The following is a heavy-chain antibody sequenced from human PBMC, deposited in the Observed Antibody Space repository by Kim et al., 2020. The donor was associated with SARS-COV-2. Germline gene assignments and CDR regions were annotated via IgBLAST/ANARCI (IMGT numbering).Heavy chain of an antibody. CDR3: ARHMRLFHFDP. CDR2: IHYTGDT. V-gene: IGHV4-39*01. J-gene: IGHJ5*02. D-gene: IGHD3-22*01. Sequence: SETLSLTCSATGASIIGSGYYWGWIRQPPGKGLEWIATIHYTGDTFYNPSLKSRVTISVDMSKSHLSLKLTSVTAADTAVYYCARHMRLFHFDPWGQGILVTVSS. CDR1: GASIIGSGYY.